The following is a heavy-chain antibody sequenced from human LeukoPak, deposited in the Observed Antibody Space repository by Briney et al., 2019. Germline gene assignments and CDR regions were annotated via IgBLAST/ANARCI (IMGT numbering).Heavy chain of an antibody. CDR3: ARDLNSNYYYGMDV. V-gene: IGHV1-2*04. CDR1: GYTFTNYY. CDR2: INPNSGGT. Sequence: ASVNVSCKTSGYTFTNYYMHWVRQAPGQGLEWMGWINPNSGGTNYAQKFQGWVTMTRDTSISTAYMELSRLRSDDTAVYYCARDLNSNYYYGMDVWGQGTTVTVSS. J-gene: IGHJ6*02. D-gene: IGHD4-11*01.